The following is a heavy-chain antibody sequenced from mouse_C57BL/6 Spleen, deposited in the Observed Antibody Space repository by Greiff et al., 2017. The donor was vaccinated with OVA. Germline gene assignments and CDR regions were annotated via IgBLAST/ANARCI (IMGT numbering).Heavy chain of an antibody. CDR3: ARSHYYGSSYGWYFDG. D-gene: IGHD1-1*01. CDR2: IYPGDGDT. J-gene: IGHJ1*03. CDR1: GYAFSSYW. V-gene: IGHV1-80*01. Sequence: VQLQQSGAELVKPGASVKISCKASGYAFSSYWMNWVKQRPGQGLEWIGQIYPGDGDTNYNGKFKGTATLTADKSSSTAYMQLSSLTSEDSAVYFWARSHYYGSSYGWYFDGWGTGTTVTVSS.